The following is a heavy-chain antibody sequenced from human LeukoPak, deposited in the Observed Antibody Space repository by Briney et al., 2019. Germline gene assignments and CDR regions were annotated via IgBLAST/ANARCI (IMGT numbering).Heavy chain of an antibody. CDR1: GFTFDDYA. J-gene: IGHJ1*01. Sequence: TGGSLRLSCAASGFTFDDYAMHWVRQAPGKGLEWVSGISWNSGSIAYADSVKGRFTISRDNAKNSLYLQMNSLRPEDTALYYCAKDKHWGQGTLVTVSS. CDR3: AKDKH. V-gene: IGHV3-9*01. CDR2: ISWNSGSI.